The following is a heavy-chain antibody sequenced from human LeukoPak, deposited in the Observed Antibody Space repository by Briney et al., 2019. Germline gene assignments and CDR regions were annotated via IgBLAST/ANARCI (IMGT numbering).Heavy chain of an antibody. CDR1: GVSISSSSYY. D-gene: IGHD5-24*01. J-gene: IGHJ4*02. V-gene: IGHV4-39*02. Sequence: SETLSLTCAVSGVSISSSSYYWGWIRQPPRKELEWIASIYYSGSTYYNPSLNSRVTISVDTSKNQFSLKLNSVTAADTAMYYCARDPGEMATTGYYFDYWGQGTLVTVSA. CDR3: ARDPGEMATTGYYFDY. CDR2: IYYSGST.